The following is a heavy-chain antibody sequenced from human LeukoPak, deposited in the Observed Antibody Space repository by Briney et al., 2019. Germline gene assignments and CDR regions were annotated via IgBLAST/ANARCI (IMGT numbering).Heavy chain of an antibody. V-gene: IGHV4-39*01. CDR2: IYYSGST. CDR1: DDSSRSDDYY. J-gene: IGHJ4*02. CDR3: ARGRPYSGGYHLDY. Sequence: SETLSLTCTISDDSSRSDDYYGGWVRQPPGKGLEWIGNIYYSGSTYYNPSLKSRVTMSVDTSKNQFFLKLNSVTAADTAVYYCARGRPYSGGYHLDYWGQGTLVTVSA. D-gene: IGHD1-26*01.